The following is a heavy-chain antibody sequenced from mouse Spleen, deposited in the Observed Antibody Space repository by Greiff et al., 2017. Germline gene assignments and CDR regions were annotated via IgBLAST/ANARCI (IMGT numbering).Heavy chain of an antibody. V-gene: IGHV2-2*01. CDR2: IWSGGST. Sequence: VMLVESGPGLVQPSQSLSITCTVSGFSLTSYGVHWVRQSPGKGLEWLGVIWSGGSTDYNAAFISRLSISKDNSKSQVFFKMNSLQADDTAIYYCARILWSYAMDYWGQGTSVTVSS. J-gene: IGHJ4*01. CDR1: GFSLTSYG. CDR3: ARILWSYAMDY.